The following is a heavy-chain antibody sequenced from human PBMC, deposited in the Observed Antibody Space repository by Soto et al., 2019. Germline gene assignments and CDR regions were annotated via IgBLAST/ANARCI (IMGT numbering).Heavy chain of an antibody. Sequence: GGSLRLSCAASGFTVSSNYMHWVRQAPGKGPEWVAVISYDGSNKYYADSVKGRFTIPRDNSKDTLHLQMNSLRTEDTAMYYCAKNSGTTFRTWFDPWGQGTLVTVSS. CDR2: ISYDGSNK. J-gene: IGHJ5*02. D-gene: IGHD1-7*01. CDR3: AKNSGTTFRTWFDP. V-gene: IGHV3-30*18. CDR1: GFTVSSNY.